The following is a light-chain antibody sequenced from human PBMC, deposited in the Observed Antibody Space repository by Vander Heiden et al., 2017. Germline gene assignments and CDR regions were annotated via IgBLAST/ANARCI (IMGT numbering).Light chain of an antibody. CDR2: EVS. J-gene: IGLJ3*02. CDR3: CSYAGTTTVVV. V-gene: IGLV2-23*02. Sequence: QSALTQPASVSGSPGQSNTISCTGTSSDVGSYHLVSWYQHHPGKAPQLIIYEVSKRPSGISHRFSGSKSGNTASLTVFGLKAEDEADYYCCSYAGTTTVVVLGGGTKLTVL. CDR1: SSDVGSYHL.